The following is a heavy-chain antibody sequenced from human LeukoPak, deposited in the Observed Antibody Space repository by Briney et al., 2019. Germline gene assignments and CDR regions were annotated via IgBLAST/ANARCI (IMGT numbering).Heavy chain of an antibody. CDR2: ISGSGDNT. CDR1: GFTFSSYA. D-gene: IGHD3-22*01. J-gene: IGHJ4*02. V-gene: IGHV3-23*01. CDR3: AKGSYYDSSGSFYFDY. Sequence: GGSLRLSCAASGFTFSSYAMSWVRRAPGKGLEWVSGISGSGDNTYYADSVKGRFTISRDNSKNTLYVQVNSLGTEDTAAYYCAKGSYYDSSGSFYFDYWGQGTLDTASS.